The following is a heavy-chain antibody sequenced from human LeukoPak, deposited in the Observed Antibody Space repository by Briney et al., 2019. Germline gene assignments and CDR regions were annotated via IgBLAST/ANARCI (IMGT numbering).Heavy chain of an antibody. CDR3: ARDSGSGSLGNWFDP. CDR2: IYYSGST. D-gene: IGHD1-26*01. V-gene: IGHV4-31*03. J-gene: IGHJ5*02. CDR1: GGSISSGGYY. Sequence: PSETLSLTCTVSGGSISSGGYYWSWIRQHPGKGLEWIGYIYYSGSTYYNPSLKSRVTISVDASKNQFSLKLSSVTAADTAVYYCARDSGSGSLGNWFDPWGQGTLVTVSS.